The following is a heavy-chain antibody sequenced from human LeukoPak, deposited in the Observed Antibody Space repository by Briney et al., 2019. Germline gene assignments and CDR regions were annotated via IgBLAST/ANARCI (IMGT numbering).Heavy chain of an antibody. D-gene: IGHD5-24*01. CDR1: GFKFSDYS. V-gene: IGHV3-48*01. CDR2: IGIDSGNT. Sequence: GGSLRLSCAASGFKFSDYSMNWVRQVPGKGLEWISYIGIDSGNTNYADSVKGRFTISGDKAKNSLYLQINSLRVEDTAVYYCARDYKYAFDNWGQGTLVTVSS. J-gene: IGHJ4*02. CDR3: ARDYKYAFDN.